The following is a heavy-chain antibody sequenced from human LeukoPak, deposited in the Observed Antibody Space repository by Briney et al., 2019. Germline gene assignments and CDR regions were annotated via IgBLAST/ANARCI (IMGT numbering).Heavy chain of an antibody. CDR3: AKVRSWAIWFGLDY. CDR2: ISGNGANT. Sequence: PGGSLRLSCAGSGFSFGTHAMTWVRHAPGKGLEWVSAISGNGANTYYGDSVKGRFTISRDNSKNTLFLQMTSLRVEDTAIYYCAKVRSWAIWFGLDYWGQGTVITVSS. D-gene: IGHD3-10*01. J-gene: IGHJ4*02. CDR1: GFSFGTHA. V-gene: IGHV3-23*01.